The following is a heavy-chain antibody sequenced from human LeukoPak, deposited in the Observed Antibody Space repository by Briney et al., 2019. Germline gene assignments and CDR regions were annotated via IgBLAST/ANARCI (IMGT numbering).Heavy chain of an antibody. CDR1: GFTFSDYY. CDR3: TKDAGYSSGREFDS. V-gene: IGHV3-11*01. D-gene: IGHD6-19*01. J-gene: IGHJ4*02. Sequence: GGSLRLSCAASGFTFSDYYMSWIRQAPGKGLEWVSYISSTAGTIKYADSVKGRFTISRDNAKNTLFLQMNSLRAENTAVYYCTKDAGYSSGREFDSWGQGTLVIVSS. CDR2: ISSTAGTI.